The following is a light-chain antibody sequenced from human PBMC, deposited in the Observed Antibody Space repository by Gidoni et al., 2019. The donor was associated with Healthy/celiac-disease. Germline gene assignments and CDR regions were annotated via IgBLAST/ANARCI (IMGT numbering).Light chain of an antibody. Sequence: DIQMTQSPSSLSTSIEDRVTITCRASQSITKYLNWYQQKPGKAPKLLIYAASSLQSGVPSRFSGSGSGTDFTLTISSLQPEDFATYYCQHSYSAPLTFGGGTKVEI. J-gene: IGKJ4*01. CDR2: AAS. V-gene: IGKV1-39*01. CDR3: QHSYSAPLT. CDR1: QSITKY.